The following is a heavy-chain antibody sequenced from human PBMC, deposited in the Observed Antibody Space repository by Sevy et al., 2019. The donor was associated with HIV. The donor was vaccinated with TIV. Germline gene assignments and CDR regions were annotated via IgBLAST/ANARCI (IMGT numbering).Heavy chain of an antibody. D-gene: IGHD3-10*01. J-gene: IGHJ5*02. Sequence: ASVKVSCKASGYTFCSYGISWVRQAPGHGLEWMGWIGADNGNRKYAQNLQDRVTMTTDTSTGTAYMELRSLGSYDTAVYFCARLSTARGKSNWFDPWGQGTLVTVSS. CDR2: IGADNGNR. V-gene: IGHV1-18*01. CDR3: ARLSTARGKSNWFDP. CDR1: GYTFCSYG.